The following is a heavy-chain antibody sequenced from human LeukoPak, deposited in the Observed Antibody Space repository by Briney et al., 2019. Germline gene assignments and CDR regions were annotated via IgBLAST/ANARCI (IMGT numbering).Heavy chain of an antibody. CDR3: AREGHSAGFDY. D-gene: IGHD6-13*01. Sequence: GGSLRLSCAASGFTFSSYAMHWVRQAPGKGLERMAVIPYDGSNKYYADSVKGRFTISRDNSKNTLYLQMNSLRAEDTAVYNCAREGHSAGFDYWGQGTLVTVSS. V-gene: IGHV3-30-3*01. CDR1: GFTFSSYA. J-gene: IGHJ4*02. CDR2: IPYDGSNK.